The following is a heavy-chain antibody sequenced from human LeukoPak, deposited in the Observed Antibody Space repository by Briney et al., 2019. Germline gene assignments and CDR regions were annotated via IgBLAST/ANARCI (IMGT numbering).Heavy chain of an antibody. J-gene: IGHJ4*02. CDR2: SDGSAT. CDR3: AKESQYSGNYY. Sequence: GGSLRLSCAASGFTFSNYWMHWVRQAPGKGLVWVSRSDGSATYYADSVRGRFTISRDNAKNTLYLQMNSLRAEDTAVYYCAKESQYSGNYYWGQGTLVTVSS. CDR1: GFTFSNYW. D-gene: IGHD1-26*01. V-gene: IGHV3-74*01.